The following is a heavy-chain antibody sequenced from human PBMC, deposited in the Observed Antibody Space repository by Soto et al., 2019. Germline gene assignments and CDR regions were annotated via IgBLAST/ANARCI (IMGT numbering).Heavy chain of an antibody. Sequence: EVQLLESGGGLVQPGGSLRLSCAASGFTFSSYAMRWVRQAPGKGLEWVSAISGSGGSTYYADSVKGRFTISRDNSKNTLYLQMNSLRADDTAVYYCANSMYSSWYGGRLDDWGQGTLVTVSS. CDR3: ANSMYSSWYGGRLDD. V-gene: IGHV3-23*01. CDR2: ISGSGGST. CDR1: GFTFSSYA. J-gene: IGHJ4*02. D-gene: IGHD6-13*01.